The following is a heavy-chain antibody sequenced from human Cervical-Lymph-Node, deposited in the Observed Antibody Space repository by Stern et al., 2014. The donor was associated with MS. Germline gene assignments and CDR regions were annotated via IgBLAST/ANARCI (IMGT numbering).Heavy chain of an antibody. D-gene: IGHD5-18*01. CDR1: GYTFTNYD. V-gene: IGHV1-8*01. Sequence: VQLVESGAEVKKPGASVKVSCKASGYTFTNYDVNWVRQATGQGFEWMGWMNPNSGKTGYVQKFQGRVSMTRDTSISTAYLELSSLRSEDTAVYYCASGTVDTASYYWGQGTLVTVSS. CDR3: ASGTVDTASYY. J-gene: IGHJ4*02. CDR2: MNPNSGKT.